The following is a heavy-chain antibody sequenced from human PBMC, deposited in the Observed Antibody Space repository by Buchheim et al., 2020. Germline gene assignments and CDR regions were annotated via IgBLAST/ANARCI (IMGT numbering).Heavy chain of an antibody. V-gene: IGHV3-23*01. D-gene: IGHD3-22*01. Sequence: EVQLLESGGGLVQPGGSLRLSCAASGFTFSSYAMYWVRQAPGKGLEWVSAITGSGGTTYYADSAKGRLTIHREKSKKHMSLQMNSLRAEDTAVYYCAQGGRSSGFGGWGQGTL. J-gene: IGHJ4*02. CDR2: ITGSGGTT. CDR1: GFTFSSYA. CDR3: AQGGRSSGFGG.